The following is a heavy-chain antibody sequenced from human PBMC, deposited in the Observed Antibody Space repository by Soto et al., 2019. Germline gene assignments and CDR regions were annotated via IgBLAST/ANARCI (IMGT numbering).Heavy chain of an antibody. J-gene: IGHJ5*02. V-gene: IGHV4-34*01. Sequence: AETLSLTCAVYGGSVSGYYWSWIRQPPGKGLEWIGEINHSGSTNYNPTLKSRVTISVDTSKNQFSLKLSSVTAADTAVYYCARGNHTELWYNWNYVSWFDPWGQGTLVTVSS. D-gene: IGHD1-7*01. CDR1: GGSVSGYY. CDR3: ARGNHTELWYNWNYVSWFDP. CDR2: INHSGST.